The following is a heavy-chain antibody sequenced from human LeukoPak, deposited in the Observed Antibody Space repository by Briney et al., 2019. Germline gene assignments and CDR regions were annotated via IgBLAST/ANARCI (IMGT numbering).Heavy chain of an antibody. CDR1: GFTFSDHY. J-gene: IGHJ4*02. V-gene: IGHV3-72*01. D-gene: IGHD1-1*01. CDR2: TRNKANSYTT. Sequence: GGSLRLSCAASGFTFSDHYMDWVRQAPGKGLEWVGRTRNKANSYTTVYAASVKGRFTISRDESENSLLLQMNSLKTEDTAVYYCARGYNSFESWGQGTLVTVSS. CDR3: ARGYNSFES.